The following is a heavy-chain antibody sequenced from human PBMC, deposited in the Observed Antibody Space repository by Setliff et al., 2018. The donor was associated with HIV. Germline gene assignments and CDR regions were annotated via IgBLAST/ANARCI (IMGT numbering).Heavy chain of an antibody. CDR1: GYTFTTYS. V-gene: IGHV1-3*01. Sequence: KVSCKASGYTFTTYSLHWVRQAPGQSLEWMGWINVGKGDTKYSQDFQGRITITRDTSANTAYMELSRLRSDDTAVYFCARGALLAVFDFDHWGHGTLVTVSS. D-gene: IGHD3-10*01. CDR3: ARGALLAVFDFDH. CDR2: INVGKGDT. J-gene: IGHJ4*01.